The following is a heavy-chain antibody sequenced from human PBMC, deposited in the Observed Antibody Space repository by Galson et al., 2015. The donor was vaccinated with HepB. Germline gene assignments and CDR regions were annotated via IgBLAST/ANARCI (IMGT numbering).Heavy chain of an antibody. D-gene: IGHD3-10*01. CDR1: GFTFSSYA. V-gene: IGHV3-30-3*02. CDR3: ANDLLWFGGLAH. Sequence: SLRLSCAASGFTFSSYAMHWVRQAPGKGLEWVAIISYDGTNRYYADSVKGRFTISRDNSKDTLYLQMNSLRAEDTAVYYCANDLLWFGGLAHWGQGTLVTVSS. J-gene: IGHJ4*02. CDR2: ISYDGTNR.